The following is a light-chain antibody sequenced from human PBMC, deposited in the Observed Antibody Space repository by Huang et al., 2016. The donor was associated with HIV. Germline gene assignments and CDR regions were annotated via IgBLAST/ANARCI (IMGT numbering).Light chain of an antibody. V-gene: IGKV3-15*01. Sequence: EIVMTQSPATLSVSPGERATLSCRASQSVSSNLAWYQQKHGQAPRLLIYGASTRVTGVPARFSGSGSGTEVTLTISSLQSEDFAVYYCQQYDNGPIAFGKGTRLEI. CDR2: GAS. CDR1: QSVSSN. J-gene: IGKJ5*01. CDR3: QQYDNGPIA.